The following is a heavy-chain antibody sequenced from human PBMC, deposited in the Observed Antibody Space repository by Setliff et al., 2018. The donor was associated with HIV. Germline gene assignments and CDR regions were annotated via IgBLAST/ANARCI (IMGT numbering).Heavy chain of an antibody. J-gene: IGHJ4*02. D-gene: IGHD3-22*01. CDR3: ARDGSYYDSSGYPY. V-gene: IGHV1-69*04. Sequence: SVKVSCKASGGPFTSSSIGWVRQAPGQGLEWMGRIIPTLGVPRYAQKFQGRVTITADKSTSTSYMHLNSLRAEDTAVYYCARDGSYYDSSGYPYWGQGTLVTVSS. CDR1: GGPFTSSS. CDR2: IIPTLGVP.